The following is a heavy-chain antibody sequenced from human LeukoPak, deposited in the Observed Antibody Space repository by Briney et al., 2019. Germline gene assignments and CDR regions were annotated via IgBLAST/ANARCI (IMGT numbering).Heavy chain of an antibody. CDR1: GFTFDDYA. V-gene: IGHV3-9*01. CDR2: ISWNSGSI. Sequence: GRSLRLSCAASGFTFDDYAMHWVRQAPGKGLEWVSGISWNSGSIGYADSVKGRFTISRDNAKNSLYLQMNSLRAEDTALYYCAKDIGAAMAGTLSFFAFDIWGQGTMVTVSS. J-gene: IGHJ3*02. CDR3: AKDIGAAMAGTLSFFAFDI. D-gene: IGHD6-19*01.